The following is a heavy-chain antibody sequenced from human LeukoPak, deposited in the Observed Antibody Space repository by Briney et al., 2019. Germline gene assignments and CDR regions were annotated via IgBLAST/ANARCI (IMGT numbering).Heavy chain of an antibody. Sequence: PGGSLRLSCTASGFTFGDYAMSWVRQPPGRGLEWVGSIRSKAYGGTIEYDASVRGRFSISRDDSRSIAYLQMNSLKTEDTAFYYCTRGTYYYDRTGYFTDYWGQGTLVTVSS. V-gene: IGHV3-49*04. J-gene: IGHJ4*02. CDR3: TRGTYYYDRTGYFTDY. CDR1: GFTFGDYA. CDR2: IRSKAYGGTI. D-gene: IGHD3-22*01.